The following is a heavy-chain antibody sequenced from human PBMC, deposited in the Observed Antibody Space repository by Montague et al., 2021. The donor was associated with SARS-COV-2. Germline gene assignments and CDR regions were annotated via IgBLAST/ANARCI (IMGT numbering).Heavy chain of an antibody. CDR2: NHYSGHT. J-gene: IGHJ6*02. Sequence: TLSLTCTVSGGSFSADGYYWSLLRQHTGLGPEWIVYNHYSGHTYPNLSLQSLVTISVDTSKNQFSLKVSSVTAADTAVYYCARGIGYFDWLLSSPLDVWGQGTTVTVSS. CDR1: GGSFSADGYY. V-gene: IGHV4-31*01. CDR3: ARGIGYFDWLLSSPLDV. D-gene: IGHD3-9*01.